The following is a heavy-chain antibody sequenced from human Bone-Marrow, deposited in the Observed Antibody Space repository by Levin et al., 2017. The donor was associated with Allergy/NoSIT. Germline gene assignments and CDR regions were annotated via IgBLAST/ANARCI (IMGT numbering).Heavy chain of an antibody. J-gene: IGHJ1*01. CDR1: GYTFTGYY. CDR2: INPNSGGT. Sequence: GESLKISYKASGYTFTGYYMHWVRQAPGQGLEWMGWINPNSGGTNYAQKFQGRVTMTRDTSVSTAYMELSGLTSDDTAVYYCARAKTGSYAEYFQYWGQGTLVTVSS. D-gene: IGHD6-6*01. CDR3: ARAKTGSYAEYFQY. V-gene: IGHV1-2*02.